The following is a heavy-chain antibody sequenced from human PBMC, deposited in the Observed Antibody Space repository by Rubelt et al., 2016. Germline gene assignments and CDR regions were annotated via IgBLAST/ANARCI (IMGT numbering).Heavy chain of an antibody. CDR2: ISADNINT. Sequence: QVQLVQSGAEVKKPGASVKVSCKASGYTFTAFAMHWVRHAPGQRLEWMGWISADNINTKYSQNFQGRVTITRDTSASTAYLELGTRTSEDTAVYYCARAHYYDSSGPTVDYWGQGTLRTVSS. V-gene: IGHV1-3*01. CDR3: ARAHYYDSSGPTVDY. D-gene: IGHD3-22*01. CDR1: GYTFTAFA. J-gene: IGHJ4*02.